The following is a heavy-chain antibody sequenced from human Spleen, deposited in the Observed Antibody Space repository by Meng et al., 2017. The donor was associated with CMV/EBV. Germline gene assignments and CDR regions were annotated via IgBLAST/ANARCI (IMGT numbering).Heavy chain of an antibody. D-gene: IGHD5-18*01. CDR1: TFSTYG. J-gene: IGHJ4*02. CDR3: ATDQGPMRGYSFTYLGYY. V-gene: IGHV1-69*10. CDR2: IIPVLAVA. Sequence: TFSTYGISWVRQAPGHGLEWMGGIIPVLAVANYAHKFQGTVTITADKSTSTVYMELSSLRSEDTAIYYCATDQGPMRGYSFTYLGYYWGQGTLVTVSS.